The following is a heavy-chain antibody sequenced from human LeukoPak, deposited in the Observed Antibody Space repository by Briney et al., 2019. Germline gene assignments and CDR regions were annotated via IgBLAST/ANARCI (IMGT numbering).Heavy chain of an antibody. Sequence: PGGSLRLSCAASGFTFSSYAMSWVRQAPGKGLEWVSAISGSGGSTYYADSVKGRFTISRDNSKNTLYLQMNSLRAEDTAVYYCAKDGDRDFWSGYYWDYRGQGTLVTVSS. J-gene: IGHJ4*02. D-gene: IGHD3-3*01. CDR3: AKDGDRDFWSGYYWDY. CDR2: ISGSGGST. V-gene: IGHV3-23*01. CDR1: GFTFSSYA.